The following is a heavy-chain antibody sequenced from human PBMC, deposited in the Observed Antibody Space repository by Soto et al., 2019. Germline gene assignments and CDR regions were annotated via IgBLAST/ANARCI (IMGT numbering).Heavy chain of an antibody. V-gene: IGHV3-23*01. CDR1: GFTVSSNY. J-gene: IGHJ6*02. D-gene: IGHD1-7*01. Sequence: PGGSLRLSCAASGFTVSSNYMSWVRQAPGKGLEWVSAISGSGASTYYADSVKGRFTISRDNSKNTLYLQMNSLRAEDTALYYCAKDPTQTTNVWGQGTTVTVSS. CDR3: AKDPTQTTNV. CDR2: ISGSGAST.